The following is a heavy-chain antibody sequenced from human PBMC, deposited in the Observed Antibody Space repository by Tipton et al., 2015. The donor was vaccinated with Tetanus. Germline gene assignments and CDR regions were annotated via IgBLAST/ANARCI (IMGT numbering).Heavy chain of an antibody. CDR1: GYNFTLYW. Sequence: VQLVQSGAEVKKPGESLKISCKVSGYNFTLYWIGWVRQMPGKGLEWMVTIYPRDSKTRYSPSFQGQVTISADTSISTAYLQWSSLTASDTAMYYCARRRTTTALSSYLDSWGQGTLVSVSS. V-gene: IGHV5-51*01. CDR3: ARRRTTTALSSYLDS. CDR2: IYPRDSKT. J-gene: IGHJ4*02. D-gene: IGHD4-17*01.